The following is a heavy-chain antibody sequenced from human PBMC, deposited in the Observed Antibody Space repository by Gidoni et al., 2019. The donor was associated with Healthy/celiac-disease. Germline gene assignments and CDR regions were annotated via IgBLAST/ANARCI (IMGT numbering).Heavy chain of an antibody. Sequence: EVQLVESGGGLVQPGGSLRLSCAASGFTFSSYAMHWVRQAPGKGLEYVSAISSHGGSTYYANSVKGRFTISRDNSKNTLYLQMGSLRAEDMAVYYCARARSLELGYYGMDVWGQGTTVTVSS. CDR3: ARARSLELGYYGMDV. D-gene: IGHD1-26*01. J-gene: IGHJ6*02. CDR2: ISSHGGST. CDR1: GFTFSSYA. V-gene: IGHV3-64*01.